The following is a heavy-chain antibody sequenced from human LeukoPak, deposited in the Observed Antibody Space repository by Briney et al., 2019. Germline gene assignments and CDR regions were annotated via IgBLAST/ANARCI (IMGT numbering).Heavy chain of an antibody. J-gene: IGHJ4*02. V-gene: IGHV3-30*03. Sequence: GGSLRLSCAASGFTFSSYGMHWVRQAPGKGLEWVAVISYDGSNKYYADSVKGRFTISRDNSKNTLYLQMNSLRAEDTAVYYCARVSGLGYLDYWGQGTLVTVSS. CDR2: ISYDGSNK. CDR3: ARVSGLGYLDY. CDR1: GFTFSSYG. D-gene: IGHD3-16*01.